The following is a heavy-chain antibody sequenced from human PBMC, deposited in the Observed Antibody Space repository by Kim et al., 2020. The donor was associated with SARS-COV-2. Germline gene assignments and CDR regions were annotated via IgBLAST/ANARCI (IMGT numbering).Heavy chain of an antibody. CDR2: IIPIFGTA. V-gene: IGHV1-69*13. Sequence: SVKVSCKASGGTFSSYAISWVRQAPGQGLEWMGGIIPIFGTANYAQKFQGRVTITADESTSTAYMELSSLRSEDTAVYYCAAYCSGGSCYSRSAFDIWGQGTMVTVSS. CDR3: AAYCSGGSCYSRSAFDI. CDR1: GGTFSSYA. J-gene: IGHJ3*02. D-gene: IGHD2-15*01.